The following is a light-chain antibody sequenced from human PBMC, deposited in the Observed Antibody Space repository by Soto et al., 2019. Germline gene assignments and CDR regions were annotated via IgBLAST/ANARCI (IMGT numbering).Light chain of an antibody. V-gene: IGKV2D-29*02. CDR1: QSLLHITGETF. J-gene: IGKJ5*01. Sequence: DVVMTQTPLSLSVAPGQPASISCKSSQSLLHITGETFLFWYLQKPGQSPQLLIYEVSTRVSGVPDRFSGSGSGTDFPLEISRVEPDDVGIYYCMQSTQLPPTFGQGTRLGIE. CDR2: EVS. CDR3: MQSTQLPPT.